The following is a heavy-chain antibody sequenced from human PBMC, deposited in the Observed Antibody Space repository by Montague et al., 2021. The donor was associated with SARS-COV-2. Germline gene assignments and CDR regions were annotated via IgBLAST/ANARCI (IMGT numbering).Heavy chain of an antibody. D-gene: IGHD2-2*02. V-gene: IGHV4-34*01. CDR1: GTSFSGYY. Sequence: SETLSLTCAVHGTSFSGYYWNWIRQPPGKGLEWIGEINHGGSTKYSPSLKRRRTISADTAKTQCSLKLTSVSAAATAVCYCSRLREGAVPSPILGVGPYYAYSDMDVWGRGTTVTVSS. CDR2: INHGGST. CDR3: SRLREGAVPSPILGVGPYYAYSDMDV. J-gene: IGHJ6*03.